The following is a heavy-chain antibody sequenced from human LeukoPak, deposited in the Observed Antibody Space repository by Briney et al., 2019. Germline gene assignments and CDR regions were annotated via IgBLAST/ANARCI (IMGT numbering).Heavy chain of an antibody. J-gene: IGHJ6*03. Sequence: SETLSLTCTVSGGSISSTTYYWGWIRQPLGKGLEWIGSIYYSGSTYYNPSLKSRVTISVDTSKNQFSLKLSSVTAADTAVYYCARPGGPYYYYYMDVWGKGTTVTVSS. CDR2: IYYSGST. V-gene: IGHV4-39*01. D-gene: IGHD3-10*01. CDR1: GGSISSTTYY. CDR3: ARPGGPYYYYYMDV.